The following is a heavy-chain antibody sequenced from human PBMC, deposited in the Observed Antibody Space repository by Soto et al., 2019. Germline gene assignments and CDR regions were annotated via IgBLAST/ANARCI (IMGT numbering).Heavy chain of an antibody. D-gene: IGHD2-15*01. CDR2: IKSKTDGGTT. CDR3: ILLYCRGGSCYSDY. CDR1: GFTFSNAW. Sequence: EVQLVESGGGLVKPGGSLRLSCAASGFTFSNAWMSWVRQAPGTGLEWVGRIKSKTDGGTTDYAAPVKGRFTISRDDSKNPLYLQMNSLKTEDTAVYYWILLYCRGGSCYSDYWGQGTLVTVSS. J-gene: IGHJ4*02. V-gene: IGHV3-15*01.